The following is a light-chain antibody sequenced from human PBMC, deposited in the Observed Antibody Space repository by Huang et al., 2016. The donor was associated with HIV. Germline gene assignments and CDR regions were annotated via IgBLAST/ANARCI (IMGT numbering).Light chain of an antibody. Sequence: EIVLTQSPATLSLSPGETATLSCRAFQGALNFLAWYHQKPGQAPRPLIYDASNRATGVPARFSGSGSGTDFTLTISSLEPEDFAVYYCQQRNNWPLTFGPGTKVDVK. CDR2: DAS. CDR3: QQRNNWPLT. J-gene: IGKJ3*01. CDR1: QGALNF. V-gene: IGKV3-11*01.